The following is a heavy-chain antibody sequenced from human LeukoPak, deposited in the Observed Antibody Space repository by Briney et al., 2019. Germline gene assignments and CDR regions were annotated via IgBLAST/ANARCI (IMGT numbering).Heavy chain of an antibody. Sequence: GGSLRLSCAASGFTFSSYSMNWVHQAPGKGLEWVSYISSSSSTIYYADSVKGRFTISRDNAKNSLYLQMNSLRAEDTAVYYCARNDFWSEGYFDYWGQGTLVTVSS. CDR1: GFTFSSYS. D-gene: IGHD3-3*01. J-gene: IGHJ4*02. CDR2: ISSSSSTI. CDR3: ARNDFWSEGYFDY. V-gene: IGHV3-48*04.